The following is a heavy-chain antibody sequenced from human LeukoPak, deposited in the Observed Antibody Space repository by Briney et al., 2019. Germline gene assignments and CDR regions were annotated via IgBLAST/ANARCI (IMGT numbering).Heavy chain of an antibody. J-gene: IGHJ6*02. V-gene: IGHV3-30*04. CDR1: GFTFSSYA. CDR2: ISYDGSNK. Sequence: PGGSLRLSCAASGFTFSSYAMHWVRQAPGKGLEWVAVISYDGSNKYYADSVKGRFTISRDNSKNTLYLQMNSLRAEDTAVYYCARDCLMGYCSGGSCYSDYYGMDVWGQGTTVTVSS. D-gene: IGHD2-15*01. CDR3: ARDCLMGYCSGGSCYSDYYGMDV.